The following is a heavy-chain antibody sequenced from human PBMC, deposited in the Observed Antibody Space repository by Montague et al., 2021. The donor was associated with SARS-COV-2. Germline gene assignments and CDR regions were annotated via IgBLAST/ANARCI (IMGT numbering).Heavy chain of an antibody. CDR3: ARLGDGVVPSPILGVGPYYSYCYIDV. CDR1: GGSFSTYS. Sequence: SETLSLTCAVHGGSFSTYSWNWIRQPPGKGLEWIGEIHHGGSTNYNPSLKSRVTISVDTSKNQFSLKLTSVAAADTAVYYCARLGDGVVPSPILGVGPYYSYCYIDVWGKGTTVTVSS. D-gene: IGHD3-10*01. CDR2: IHHGGST. V-gene: IGHV4-34*01. J-gene: IGHJ6*03.